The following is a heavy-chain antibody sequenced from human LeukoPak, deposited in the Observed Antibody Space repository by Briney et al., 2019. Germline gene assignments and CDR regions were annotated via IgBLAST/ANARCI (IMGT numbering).Heavy chain of an antibody. Sequence: GGSLRLSCAASGFTFNNYEIHWVRQTAGKGLKWVSAVGIAADTFYAGSVKGRFSISRDNAESSLFLQMNSLRAGDTAVYYCAREGRMGTADAFDVWGQGTMVTVSS. CDR1: GFTFNNYE. CDR2: VGIAADT. CDR3: AREGRMGTADAFDV. J-gene: IGHJ3*01. D-gene: IGHD1-14*01. V-gene: IGHV3-13*01.